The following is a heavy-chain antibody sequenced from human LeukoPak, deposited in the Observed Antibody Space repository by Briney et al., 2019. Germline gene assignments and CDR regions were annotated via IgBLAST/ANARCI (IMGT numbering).Heavy chain of an antibody. J-gene: IGHJ4*02. CDR2: ISSSSSTI. CDR3: ARDSSGWYYFDF. D-gene: IGHD6-19*01. V-gene: IGHV3-48*02. CDR1: GIVFSSYS. Sequence: QPGGSLRLSCAASGIVFSSYSMNWVRQAPGKGLEWVSYISSSSSTIYYADSVKGRFTISRDNAKSSLYLQMNNLRDEDTAVYYCARDSSGWYYFDFWGQGTLVTVSS.